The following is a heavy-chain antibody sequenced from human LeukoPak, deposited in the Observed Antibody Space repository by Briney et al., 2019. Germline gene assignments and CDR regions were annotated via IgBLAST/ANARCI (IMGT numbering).Heavy chain of an antibody. V-gene: IGHV1-18*04. CDR2: ISTYNGNT. J-gene: IGHJ3*02. D-gene: IGHD2-2*01. CDR3: ARDRALKDLVVVRQAAHAFDI. CDR1: GYTFTGYY. Sequence: ASVKVSCKASGYTFTGYYMHWVRQAPGQGLEWMGWISTYNGNTNYAQKIQGRVTMTTDTSTSTAYMELRSLRSDDTAVYYCARDRALKDLVVVRQAAHAFDIWGQGTKVTVSS.